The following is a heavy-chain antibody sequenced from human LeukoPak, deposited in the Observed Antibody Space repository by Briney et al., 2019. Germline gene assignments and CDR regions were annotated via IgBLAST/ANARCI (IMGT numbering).Heavy chain of an antibody. Sequence: GGSLRLSCAASGFTFSSYAMHWVRQAPGKGLEWVAVISYDGSNKYYADSVKGRFTISRDNSKNTLYLQMNSLRAEDTAVYYCARDHSSSWDDAFDIWGQGTMVTVSS. CDR3: ARDHSSSWDDAFDI. J-gene: IGHJ3*02. CDR2: ISYDGSNK. CDR1: GFTFSSYA. D-gene: IGHD6-13*01. V-gene: IGHV3-30-3*01.